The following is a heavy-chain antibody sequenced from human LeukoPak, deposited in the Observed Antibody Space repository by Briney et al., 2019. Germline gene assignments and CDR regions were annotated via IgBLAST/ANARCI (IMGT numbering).Heavy chain of an antibody. CDR2: ISSSSSTI. CDR3: AREDLWFAPGHLYYYGMDV. V-gene: IGHV3-48*01. Sequence: PGGSLRLSCAASGFTSSSYSMTWVRQAPGKGLEWVSYISSSSSTIYYADSVKGRFTISRDNAKNSLYLQMNSLRAEDTAVYYCAREDLWFAPGHLYYYGMDVWGQGTTVTVSS. J-gene: IGHJ6*02. CDR1: GFTSSSYS. D-gene: IGHD3-10*01.